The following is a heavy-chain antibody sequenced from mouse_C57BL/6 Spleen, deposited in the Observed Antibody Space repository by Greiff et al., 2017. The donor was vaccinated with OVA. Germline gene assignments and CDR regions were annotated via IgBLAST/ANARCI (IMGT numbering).Heavy chain of an antibody. CDR1: GYTFTSYW. V-gene: IGHV1-50*01. CDR3: ASGIYYGSSYGFAY. J-gene: IGHJ3*01. Sequence: QVQLQQSGAELVKPGASVKLSCKASGYTFTSYWMQWVKQRPGQGLEWIGEIDPSDSYTNYNQKFKGKATLTVDTSSSTAYMQLSSLTSEDSAVYYCASGIYYGSSYGFAYWGQGTLVTVSA. CDR2: IDPSDSYT. D-gene: IGHD1-1*01.